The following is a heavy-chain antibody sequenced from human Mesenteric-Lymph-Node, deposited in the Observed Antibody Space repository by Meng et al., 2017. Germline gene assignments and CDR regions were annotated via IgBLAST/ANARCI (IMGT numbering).Heavy chain of an antibody. CDR2: IYHGVNI. V-gene: IGHV4-30-4*01. CDR3: VRDTRRGGGWFDP. CDR1: GDSITSGDYS. D-gene: IGHD3-10*01. J-gene: IGHJ5*02. Sequence: VQLHESGPGLVKPSGTLSLTCTVSGDSITSGDYSWNWIRQPPGKGLEWIGYIYHGVNIYYTPSLRSRVTISVDKSRNQFSLKLTSVSAADTAVYYCVRDTRRGGGWFDPWGQGTLVTVSS.